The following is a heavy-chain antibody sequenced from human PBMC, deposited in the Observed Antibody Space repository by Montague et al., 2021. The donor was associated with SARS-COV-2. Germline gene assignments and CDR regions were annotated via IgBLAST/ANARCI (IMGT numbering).Heavy chain of an antibody. J-gene: IGHJ4*02. CDR1: GGSISSYY. V-gene: IGHV4-59*08. CDR2: IHYSGST. D-gene: IGHD3-9*01. Sequence: SETLSLTCTVSGGSISSYYRSWIRQPPGKGLEWIGYIHYSGSTNYNPSLKSRVTISIDTSKNQFSLKLSSVTAADTAVYYCARHALGYFDWLNEGYFDYWGQGTLVTVSS. CDR3: ARHALGYFDWLNEGYFDY.